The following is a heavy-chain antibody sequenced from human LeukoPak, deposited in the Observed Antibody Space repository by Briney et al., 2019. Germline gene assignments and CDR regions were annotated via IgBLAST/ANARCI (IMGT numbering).Heavy chain of an antibody. V-gene: IGHV3-53*01. J-gene: IGHJ6*03. CDR2: IYSGGST. CDR1: GFTVSSNY. D-gene: IGHD5-18*01. CDR3: AREGYSYGNYYYYYYMDV. Sequence: GGSLRLSCAASGFTVSSNYMSWVRQAPGKGLEWVTVIYSGGSTYYADSVKGRFTISRDNSKNTLHLQMNSLRAEDTAVNYCAREGYSYGNYYYYYYMDVWGKGTTVTVSS.